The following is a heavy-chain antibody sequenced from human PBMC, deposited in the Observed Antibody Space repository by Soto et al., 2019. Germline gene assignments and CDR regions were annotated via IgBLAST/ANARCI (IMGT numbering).Heavy chain of an antibody. CDR2: CYYSEGT. Sequence: PSETLSLTCPVSGGSIGAYYWSWIRQPPGKGLEWIGYCYYSEGTSYNPSLKSRLTISVDTSRNQFSLRMNSVTAADTAIYYCGRHHDAGYYFDYWGQGTQVTVSS. CDR1: GGSIGAYY. V-gene: IGHV4-59*08. J-gene: IGHJ4*02. CDR3: GRHHDAGYYFDY.